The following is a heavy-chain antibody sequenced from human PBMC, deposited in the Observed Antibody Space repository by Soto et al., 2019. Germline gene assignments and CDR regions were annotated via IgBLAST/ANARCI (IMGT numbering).Heavy chain of an antibody. D-gene: IGHD2-2*01. V-gene: IGHV3-53*01. J-gene: IGHJ4*02. CDR2: IYGNGNI. CDR3: IRHAPLSSSCFFCH. CDR1: GFTVTDNH. Sequence: GGSLRLSCVVSGFTVTDNHLSWVRQAPGKGLELVSTIYGNGNIYYTDSVKGRFTISRDNSKNTLFLQMSRLRNEDTAVYYCIRHAPLSSSCFFCHWGPGTLVTVSS.